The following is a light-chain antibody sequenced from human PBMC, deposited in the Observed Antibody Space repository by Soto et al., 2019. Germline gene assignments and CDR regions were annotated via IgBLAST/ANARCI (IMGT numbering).Light chain of an antibody. CDR1: SSDVGGYNY. V-gene: IGLV2-14*01. Sequence: QSALTQPASVSGSPGQSITISCTGTSSDVGGYNYVSWYQQHPGKAPKLMIYEVSNRPSGVSNRFSGSKSGNTASLTISGLQAEDEADYYCSSFRSGSTLFGPGTKVTVL. CDR3: SSFRSGSTL. J-gene: IGLJ1*01. CDR2: EVS.